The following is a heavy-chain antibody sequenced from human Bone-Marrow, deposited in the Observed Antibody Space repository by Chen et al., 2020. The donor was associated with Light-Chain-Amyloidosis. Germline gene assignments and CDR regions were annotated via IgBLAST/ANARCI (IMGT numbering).Heavy chain of an antibody. CDR1: GFTFSSYA. CDR3: AKWGPYYYDSSGYYDTDAFDI. Sequence: EVQLVESGGGLVQTGGSLRLSCAASGFTFSSYAMSWVRQAPGKGLEWGAAISGSGGSTYYADSVKGRFTISRDNSKNTLYLQMNSLRAEDTAVYYCAKWGPYYYDSSGYYDTDAFDIWGQGTMVTVSS. CDR2: ISGSGGST. D-gene: IGHD3-22*01. J-gene: IGHJ3*02. V-gene: IGHV3-23*04.